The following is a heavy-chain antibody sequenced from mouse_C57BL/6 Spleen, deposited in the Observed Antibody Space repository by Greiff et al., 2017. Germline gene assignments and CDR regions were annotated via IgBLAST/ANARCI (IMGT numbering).Heavy chain of an antibody. D-gene: IGHD2-3*01. CDR1: GYTFTDYN. CDR3: ARGDGYYGTFAY. V-gene: IGHV1-18*01. CDR2: INHNNGGT. J-gene: IGHJ3*01. Sequence: VQLQQSGPELVKPGASVKIPCKASGYTFTDYNMDWVKQSHGKNLEWIGDINHNNGGTIYNQKFKGKATLTVDKYSSTAYVELRSLTSEDTAVYYCARGDGYYGTFAYWGQGTLVTVSA.